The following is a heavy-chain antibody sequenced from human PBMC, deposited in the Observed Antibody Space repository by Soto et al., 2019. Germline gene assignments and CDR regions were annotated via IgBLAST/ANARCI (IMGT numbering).Heavy chain of an antibody. CDR2: IYNSEKT. CDR3: ARASWGLWYFDL. D-gene: IGHD7-27*01. V-gene: IGHV4-30-2*01. J-gene: IGHJ2*01. CDR1: GGSISSGGYS. Sequence: PSETLSLTCAVSGGSISSGGYSWSWVRQPPGKGLEWIGYIYNSEKTNFNPSLKSRVTISVDTSKNQFSLNLNTVTTADTGVYYCARASWGLWYFDLWGRGTLVTVSS.